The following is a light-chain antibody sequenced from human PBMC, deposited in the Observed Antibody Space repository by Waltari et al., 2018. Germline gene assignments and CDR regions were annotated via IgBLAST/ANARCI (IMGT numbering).Light chain of an antibody. CDR3: SSYTSSSTVV. J-gene: IGLJ2*01. V-gene: IGLV2-14*03. Sequence: QSALTQPASVSGSPGQSITISCTGTRSAVGGYNYVSWYQQHPGKAPKLMIYDVSNRPSGVSNRFSGSKSGNMASLTISGLQAEDEADYYCSSYTSSSTVVFGGGTKLTVL. CDR2: DVS. CDR1: RSAVGGYNY.